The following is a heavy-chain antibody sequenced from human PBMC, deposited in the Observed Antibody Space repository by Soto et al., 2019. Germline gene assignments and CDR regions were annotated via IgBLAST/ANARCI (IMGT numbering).Heavy chain of an antibody. CDR1: GYTFTKYG. V-gene: IGHV1-18*01. CDR2: ISTYDHNS. Sequence: ASVKVSCTASGYTFTKYGISWVRQAPGQGLEWMGWISTYDHNSNYAQKFQGRVTMTTDTSTSTAYMELRSLRSDDTAVYYCARAQGVDLWGQGTLVTVSS. CDR3: ARAQGVDL. J-gene: IGHJ5*02.